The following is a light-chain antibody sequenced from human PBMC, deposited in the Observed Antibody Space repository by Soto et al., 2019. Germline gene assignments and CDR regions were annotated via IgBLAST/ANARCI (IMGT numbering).Light chain of an antibody. Sequence: QSALTQPRSVSGSPGQSVTISCTGTSTDFGGYNYVSWYQQHPGKVPKLMLYDVSKRPSGVPDRSSGSKSGNTASLTISGLQAEDEADYYCCSYAGRDTLYVFGSGTKVTVL. CDR1: STDFGGYNY. CDR3: CSYAGRDTLYV. J-gene: IGLJ1*01. CDR2: DVS. V-gene: IGLV2-11*01.